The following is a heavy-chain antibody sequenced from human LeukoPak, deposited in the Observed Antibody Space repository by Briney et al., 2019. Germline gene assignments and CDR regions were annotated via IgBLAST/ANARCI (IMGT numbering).Heavy chain of an antibody. V-gene: IGHV4-39*07. J-gene: IGHJ4*02. CDR2: IHYSGSS. D-gene: IGHD3-22*01. CDR1: GGSISSSSYY. CDR3: ARDLRAGYYDSSGYF. Sequence: SETLSLTCTVSGGSISSSSYYWGWIRQPPGMGLEWIGTIHYSGSSFYNPSLKSRLTISVDTSKNQFSLKLTSVTTADTAVYYCARDLRAGYYDSSGYFWGQGTLVTVSS.